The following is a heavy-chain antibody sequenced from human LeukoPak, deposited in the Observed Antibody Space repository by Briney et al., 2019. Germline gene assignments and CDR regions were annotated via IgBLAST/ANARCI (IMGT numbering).Heavy chain of an antibody. CDR1: GCSISSYY. D-gene: IGHD4-17*01. Sequence: SETLSLTCTVSGCSISSYYWSWIRQPPGKGLEWIGYIYYSGSTNYNPSLKSRVTISVDTSKNQFSLKLSSVTAADTAVYYCARMQMTTVTTVYYYYGMDVWGQGTTVTVSS. V-gene: IGHV4-59*01. CDR3: ARMQMTTVTTVYYYYGMDV. J-gene: IGHJ6*02. CDR2: IYYSGST.